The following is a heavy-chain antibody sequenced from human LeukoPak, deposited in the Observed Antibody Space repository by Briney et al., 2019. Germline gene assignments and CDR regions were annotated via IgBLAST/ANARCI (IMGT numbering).Heavy chain of an antibody. V-gene: IGHV3-23*01. CDR2: ISGNGVGT. CDR1: GFTFSSFA. J-gene: IGHJ4*02. D-gene: IGHD3-10*01. Sequence: GGSLRLSCAASGFTFSSFAMRWVRQAPGKGLEWVSSISGNGVGTYYADSVKGRFTISRDNSKNSLNLQMNSLRAEDTALYYCARNYYGSGNLDYWGQGTLVTVSS. CDR3: ARNYYGSGNLDY.